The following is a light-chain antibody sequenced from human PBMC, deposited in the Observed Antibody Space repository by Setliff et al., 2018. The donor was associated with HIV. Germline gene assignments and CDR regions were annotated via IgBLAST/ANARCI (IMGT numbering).Light chain of an antibody. CDR3: FLYTSSTPLYV. CDR1: SSDVGGYYY. V-gene: IGLV2-14*03. CDR2: DVS. Sequence: ALPQPASVSGSPGQSITISCTGTSSDVGGYYYVSWYQRHPGKAPKLMISDVSYRPSGVSNRFSGSKSGNTASLTISGLQAEDEADYYCFLYTSSTPLYVFGTGTKVTVL. J-gene: IGLJ1*01.